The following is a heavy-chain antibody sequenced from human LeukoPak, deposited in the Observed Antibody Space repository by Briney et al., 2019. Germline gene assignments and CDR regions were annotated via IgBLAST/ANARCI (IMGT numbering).Heavy chain of an antibody. CDR3: ARDRGYSYGYAAFDY. CDR1: GYTFTGYY. Sequence: GASVKVSCKASGYTFTGYYMHWVRQAPGQGLEWVGWINPNSGGTNYAQKFQGRVTMTRDTSISTAYMELSRLRSDDTAVYYCARDRGYSYGYAAFDYWGQGTLVTVSS. J-gene: IGHJ4*02. V-gene: IGHV1-2*02. D-gene: IGHD5-18*01. CDR2: INPNSGGT.